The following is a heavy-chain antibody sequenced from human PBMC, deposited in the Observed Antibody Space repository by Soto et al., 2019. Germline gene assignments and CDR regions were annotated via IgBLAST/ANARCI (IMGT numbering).Heavy chain of an antibody. V-gene: IGHV1-69*13. Sequence: VASVKVSCKASGGTFSSYAISWVRQAPGQGLEWMGGIIPIFGTANYAQKFQGRVTITADESTSTAYMELSSLRSEDTAVYYCATSGSYPPRLFDYWGQGTLVTVSS. CDR2: IIPIFGTA. CDR3: ATSGSYPPRLFDY. D-gene: IGHD1-26*01. J-gene: IGHJ4*02. CDR1: GGTFSSYA.